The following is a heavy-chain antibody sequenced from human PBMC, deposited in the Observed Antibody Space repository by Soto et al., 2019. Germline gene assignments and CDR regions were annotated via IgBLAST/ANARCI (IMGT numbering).Heavy chain of an antibody. CDR3: ALDPEYSSCLGGDYGMDV. CDR1: GFSLSTSGVG. D-gene: IGHD6-6*01. Sequence: QITLKESGPTLVKPTQTLTLTCTFSGFSLSTSGVGVGWIRQPPGKALEWLALIYWDDDKRYSPSLKSRLTITKDTSKNQVVLTMTNMDPVDTATYYCALDPEYSSCLGGDYGMDVWGQGTTVTVSS. CDR2: IYWDDDK. J-gene: IGHJ6*02. V-gene: IGHV2-5*02.